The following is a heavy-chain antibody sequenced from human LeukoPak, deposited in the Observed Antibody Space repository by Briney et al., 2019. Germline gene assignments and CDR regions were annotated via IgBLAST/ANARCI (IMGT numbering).Heavy chain of an antibody. Sequence: SQTLSLTCAISGDSVSSNSAAWNRIRQSPSRGLEWLGRTYYRSKWYNDYAVSVKSRITINPDISRNQFSLQLNSVTPEDTAVYYCAKLGGAFDIWGQGTMVTVSS. CDR2: TYYRSKWYN. J-gene: IGHJ3*02. D-gene: IGHD3-16*01. CDR3: AKLGGAFDI. CDR1: GDSVSSNSAA. V-gene: IGHV6-1*01.